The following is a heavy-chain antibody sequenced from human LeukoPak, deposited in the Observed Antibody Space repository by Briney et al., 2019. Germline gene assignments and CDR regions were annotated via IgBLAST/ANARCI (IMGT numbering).Heavy chain of an antibody. D-gene: IGHD3-16*02. CDR3: XXXXXXXXXSYRYCHFDY. V-gene: IGHV4-39*01. CDR2: IYYSGST. Sequence: SETLSLTCTVSGGSISSSSYSWGWIRQPPGKGLEWIGSIYYSGSTYYNPSLKSRVTISVDTSKNQFSLKLSSVTAAATSLYXXXXXXXXXXXSYRYCHFDYWGQGTLVTVSS. CDR1: GGSISSSSYS. J-gene: IGHJ4*02.